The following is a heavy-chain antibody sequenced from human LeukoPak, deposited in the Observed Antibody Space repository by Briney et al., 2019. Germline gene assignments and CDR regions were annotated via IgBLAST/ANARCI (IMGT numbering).Heavy chain of an antibody. Sequence: GGSLRLSCAASGFTFSSYSMNWVRQAPGKGLEWVSSISSSSSYIYYADSVKGRFTISRDNAKNSLYLQMNSLRAEDTAVYYCARGRTPSYYYDSSGYYINTDAFDIWGQGTMATVSS. J-gene: IGHJ3*02. D-gene: IGHD3-22*01. CDR1: GFTFSSYS. V-gene: IGHV3-21*01. CDR3: ARGRTPSYYYDSSGYYINTDAFDI. CDR2: ISSSSSYI.